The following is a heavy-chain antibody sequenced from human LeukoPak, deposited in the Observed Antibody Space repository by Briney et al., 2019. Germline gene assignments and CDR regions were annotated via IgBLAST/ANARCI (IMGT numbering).Heavy chain of an antibody. J-gene: IGHJ6*03. V-gene: IGHV1-2*02. Sequence: ASVKVSCKASGYTFTGYYMHWVRQAPGQGLEWMGWINPNSGGTNYAQKFQGRVTMTRDTAISTAYMELSRLRSDDTAVYYCASMSGYYYYMDVWGKGTTVTVSS. CDR2: INPNSGGT. CDR1: GYTFTGYY. CDR3: ASMSGYYYYMDV. D-gene: IGHD3-10*02.